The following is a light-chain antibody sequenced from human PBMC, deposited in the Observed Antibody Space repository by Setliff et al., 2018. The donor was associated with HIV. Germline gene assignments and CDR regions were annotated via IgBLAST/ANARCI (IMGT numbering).Light chain of an antibody. V-gene: IGLV1-44*01. CDR2: SNN. J-gene: IGLJ2*01. Sequence: ALTQPPSSSGTPGQRVTISCSGSSSNIGRNAVNWYQQLPGTAPTLLIYSNNQRPSGGPDRFSGSKSGTSASLAISGLQSEDEADYYCVVWDDSLNGWVFGGGTKGTVL. CDR3: VVWDDSLNGWV. CDR1: SSNIGRNA.